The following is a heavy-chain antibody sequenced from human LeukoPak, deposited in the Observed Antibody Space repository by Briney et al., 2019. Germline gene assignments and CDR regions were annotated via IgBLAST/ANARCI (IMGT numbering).Heavy chain of an antibody. D-gene: IGHD3-22*01. Sequence: SETLSLTCTVSGGSISSGSYYWSWIRQPAGKGLEWIGRIYTSGSTNYNPSLKSRVTISVDTSKNQFSLKLSSVTAADTAVYYCARVASTYYYDSSGYYYDPLFDYWGQGTLVTVSA. CDR1: GGSISSGSYY. CDR3: ARVASTYYYDSSGYYYDPLFDY. J-gene: IGHJ4*02. CDR2: IYTSGST. V-gene: IGHV4-61*02.